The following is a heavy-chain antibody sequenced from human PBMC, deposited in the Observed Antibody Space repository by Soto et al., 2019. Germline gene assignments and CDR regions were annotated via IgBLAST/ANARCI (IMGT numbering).Heavy chain of an antibody. CDR3: AREDSYGWSGESLDV. J-gene: IGHJ6*02. Sequence: QVQLQQWGAGLLKASETLSLTCAVVGDSLRGQSWNWIRQSPGKGLEWIGELDQSGGTNYNPSLKRRAIISDDTSKNQFSPTLTSVTAADTAVYYCAREDSYGWSGESLDVWGQGTTVTVSS. V-gene: IGHV4-34*01. D-gene: IGHD6-19*01. CDR2: LDQSGGT. CDR1: GDSLRGQS.